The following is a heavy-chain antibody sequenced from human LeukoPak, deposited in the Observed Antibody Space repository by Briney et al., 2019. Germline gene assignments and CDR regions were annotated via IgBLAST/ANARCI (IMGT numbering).Heavy chain of an antibody. CDR1: GGSISSSNW. V-gene: IGHV4-4*02. J-gene: IGHJ3*02. Sequence: PSETLSLTCAVSGGSISSSNWWSWVRQPPGKGLEWIGEIYHSGSTNYNPSLKSRVTISVDKSKNQFSLKLSSVTAADTAVYYCAREGRNSYGSWSLGIWGQGTMVTVSS. D-gene: IGHD3-10*01. CDR2: IYHSGST. CDR3: AREGRNSYGSWSLGI.